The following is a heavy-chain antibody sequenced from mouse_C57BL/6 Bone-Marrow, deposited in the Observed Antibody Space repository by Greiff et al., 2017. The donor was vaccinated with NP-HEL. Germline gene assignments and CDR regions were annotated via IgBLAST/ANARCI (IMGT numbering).Heavy chain of an antibody. Sequence: EVKLEESGGDLVKPGGSLKLSCAASGFTFSSYGMSWVRQTPDKRLEWVATISSGGSYTYYPDSVKGRFTISRDNAKNTLYLQMSSRKAEDTAMYYCARRGGFDYWGQGTTLTVSS. CDR1: GFTFSSYG. CDR3: ARRGGFDY. V-gene: IGHV5-6*02. CDR2: ISSGGSYT. J-gene: IGHJ2*01.